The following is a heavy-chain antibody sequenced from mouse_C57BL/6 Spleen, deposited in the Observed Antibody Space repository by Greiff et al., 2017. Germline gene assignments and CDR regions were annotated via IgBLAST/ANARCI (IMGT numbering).Heavy chain of an antibody. CDR3: ARGGIYYDYDEDAMDY. V-gene: IGHV5-4*03. Sequence: EVNVVESGGGLVKPGGSLKLSCAASGFTFSSYAMSWVRQTPEKRLEWVATISDGGSYTYYPDNVKGRFTISRDNAKNNLYLQMSHLKSEDTAMYYCARGGIYYDYDEDAMDYWGQGTSVTVSS. CDR2: ISDGGSYT. D-gene: IGHD2-4*01. J-gene: IGHJ4*01. CDR1: GFTFSSYA.